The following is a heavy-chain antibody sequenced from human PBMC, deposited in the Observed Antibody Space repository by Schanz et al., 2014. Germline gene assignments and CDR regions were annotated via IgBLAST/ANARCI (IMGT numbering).Heavy chain of an antibody. D-gene: IGHD3-10*01. CDR1: GFIFRSFG. CDR3: ARIGGSVFDY. CDR2: ISSSSSTR. J-gene: IGHJ4*02. V-gene: IGHV3-48*01. Sequence: GQLVESGGGVVQPGKSLRLSCATSGFIFRSFGIHWVRQAPGKGLEWVSYISSSSSTRYYADSVKGRFTISRDNAKNSLFLQMNSLRVEDTAVYYCARIGGSVFDYWAQGTLVTVSS.